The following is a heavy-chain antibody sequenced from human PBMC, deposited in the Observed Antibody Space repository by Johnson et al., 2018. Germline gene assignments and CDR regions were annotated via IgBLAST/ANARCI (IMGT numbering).Heavy chain of an antibody. CDR1: GFTFDDYA. CDR2: ISWNSDSI. J-gene: IGHJ3*02. Sequence: VQLVQSGGGLVQPGESLRLSPTASGFTFDDYAMHWVRQAPGKGLEWVSGISWNSDSIGYADSVKGRFTISRDNAKNSLYLQMKSLSAEDTALYYCAKDPHYGGNSGAFDIWGQGTMVTVSS. V-gene: IGHV3-9*01. CDR3: AKDPHYGGNSGAFDI. D-gene: IGHD4-23*01.